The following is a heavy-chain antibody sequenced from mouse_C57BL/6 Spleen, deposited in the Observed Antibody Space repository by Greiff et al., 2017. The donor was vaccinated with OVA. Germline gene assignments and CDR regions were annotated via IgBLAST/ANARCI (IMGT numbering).Heavy chain of an antibody. CDR1: GFNIKDYY. J-gene: IGHJ3*01. CDR3: TTTETNWFAY. CDR2: IDPADGDT. D-gene: IGHD1-3*01. Sequence: EVQLQQSGAELVRPGASVKLSCTASGFNIKDYYMHWVKQRPEQGLEWIGRIDPADGDTEYTPKFQGQATMTANTSSNTAYLQRSSLTSEDAAVDYCTTTETNWFAYWGQGTLVTVSA. V-gene: IGHV14-1*01.